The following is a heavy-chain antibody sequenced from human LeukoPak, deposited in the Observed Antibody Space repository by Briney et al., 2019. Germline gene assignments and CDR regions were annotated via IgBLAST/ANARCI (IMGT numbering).Heavy chain of an antibody. D-gene: IGHD2-2*01. Sequence: GGSLRLSCAASGFTFSSYAMSWVRQAPGKGLEWVSAISGSGGSTYYADSVKGRFTISRDNSKNTLYLQMNSLKAEDTAVYYCAKDYCSSTSCTIFDYWGQGTLVTVSS. CDR3: AKDYCSSTSCTIFDY. J-gene: IGHJ4*02. V-gene: IGHV3-23*01. CDR2: ISGSGGST. CDR1: GFTFSSYA.